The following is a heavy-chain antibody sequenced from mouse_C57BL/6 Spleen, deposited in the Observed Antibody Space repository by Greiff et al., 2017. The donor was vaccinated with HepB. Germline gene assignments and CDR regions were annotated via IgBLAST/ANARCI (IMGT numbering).Heavy chain of an antibody. Sequence: DVMLVESGPGMVKPSQSLSLTCTVTGYSITSGYDWHWIRHFPGNKLEWMGYISYSGSTNYNPSLKSRISITHDTSKNHFFLKLNSVTTEDTATYYCARGDGYHRAMDYWGQGTSVTVSS. CDR2: ISYSGST. J-gene: IGHJ4*01. V-gene: IGHV3-1*01. CDR3: ARGDGYHRAMDY. D-gene: IGHD2-3*01. CDR1: GYSITSGYD.